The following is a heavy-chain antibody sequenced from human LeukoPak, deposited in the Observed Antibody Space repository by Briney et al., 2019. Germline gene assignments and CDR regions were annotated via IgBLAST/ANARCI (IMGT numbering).Heavy chain of an antibody. J-gene: IGHJ4*02. Sequence: GGSLRLSCAASGFTFSDYYMSWIRQAPGKGLEWVSYISSSGNTIYYADSVKGRFTISRDNSKNTLYLQMNSLRAEDTAVYYCAKDREGSRFGELLYGYYFDYWGQGTLVTVSS. CDR2: ISSSGNTI. CDR3: AKDREGSRFGELLYGYYFDY. CDR1: GFTFSDYY. V-gene: IGHV3-11*01. D-gene: IGHD3-10*01.